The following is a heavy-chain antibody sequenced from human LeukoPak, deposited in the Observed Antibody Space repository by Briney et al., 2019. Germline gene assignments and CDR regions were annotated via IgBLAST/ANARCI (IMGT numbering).Heavy chain of an antibody. CDR3: ARDREAEMGSGSYYPLSYYYYGMDV. CDR1: GITLSNYG. V-gene: IGHV3-23*01. J-gene: IGHJ6*02. D-gene: IGHD3-10*01. Sequence: PGGSLRLSCAVSGITLSNYGMSWVRQAPGKGLEWVAGISDSGGRTNYADSVKGRFTISRDNAKNSLYLQMNSLRAEDTAVYYCARDREAEMGSGSYYPLSYYYYGMDVWGQGTTVTVSS. CDR2: ISDSGGRT.